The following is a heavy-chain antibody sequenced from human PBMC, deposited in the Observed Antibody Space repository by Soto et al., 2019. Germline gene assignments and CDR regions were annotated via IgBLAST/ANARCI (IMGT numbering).Heavy chain of an antibody. J-gene: IGHJ5*02. Sequence: QVQLVQSGAEVKKPGASVKVSCKASGYIFTGYYMHWLRQAPGQGLEWMGWFNPNSGGTKYAQKFKGRVTMTNDTSINTAYMELSGLISDDTDVYYCARGDFDSSANYYAGWFDPWGQGTLVTVSS. D-gene: IGHD3-22*01. CDR2: FNPNSGGT. V-gene: IGHV1-2*02. CDR3: ARGDFDSSANYYAGWFDP. CDR1: GYIFTGYY.